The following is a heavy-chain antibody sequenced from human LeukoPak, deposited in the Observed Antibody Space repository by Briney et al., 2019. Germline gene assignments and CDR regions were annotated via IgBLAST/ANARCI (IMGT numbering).Heavy chain of an antibody. V-gene: IGHV4-39*01. CDR1: GGSISRSSYY. CDR2: INYSGNT. D-gene: IGHD3-22*01. Sequence: SETLSLTCTVSGGSISRSSYYWGWIRQPPGKGLEWIGSINYSGNTYYNPSLKSRVTISVDTSKNQFSLKLSSVTAADTAVYYCARYYSDSSAYYTVYWGQGTLVTVSS. J-gene: IGHJ4*02. CDR3: ARYYSDSSAYYTVY.